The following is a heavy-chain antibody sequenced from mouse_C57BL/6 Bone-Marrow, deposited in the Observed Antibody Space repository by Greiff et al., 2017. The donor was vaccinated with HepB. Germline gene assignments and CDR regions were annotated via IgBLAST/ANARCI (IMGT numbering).Heavy chain of an antibody. D-gene: IGHD1-1*01. Sequence: DVKLVESGGGLVQPGGSLKLSCAASGFTFSDYYMYWVRQTPEKRLEWVAYISNGGGSTYYPDTVKGRFTISRDNAKNTLYLQMSRLKSEDTAMYYCARTYYYGSSHPYYAMDYWGQGTSVTVSS. J-gene: IGHJ4*01. CDR3: ARTYYYGSSHPYYAMDY. CDR1: GFTFSDYY. V-gene: IGHV5-12*01. CDR2: ISNGGGST.